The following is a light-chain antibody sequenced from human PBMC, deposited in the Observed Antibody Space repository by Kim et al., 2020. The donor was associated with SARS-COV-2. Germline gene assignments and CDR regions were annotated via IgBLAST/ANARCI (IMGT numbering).Light chain of an antibody. CDR1: SRHVGYYNY. V-gene: IGLV2-8*01. J-gene: IGLJ2*01. Sequence: GQSVTISCTGTSRHVGYYNYVSWYQPHPGKAPKLMIYEVSKRPSGVPDRFSGSKSGNTASLTVSGLQAEDEADYYCSSYAGSNNLVFGGGTQLTVL. CDR3: SSYAGSNNLV. CDR2: EVS.